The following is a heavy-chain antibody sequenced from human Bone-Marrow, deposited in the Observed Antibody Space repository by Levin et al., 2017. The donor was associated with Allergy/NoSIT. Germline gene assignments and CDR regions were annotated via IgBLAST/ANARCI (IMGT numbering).Heavy chain of an antibody. J-gene: IGHJ3*02. CDR2: IRGNTFN. Sequence: ASVKVSCKASGFIFSYYGLNWVRQAPGQGLEWMGWIRGNTFNIAQRFRGRVTMTADTSTAHMELRSLRSDDTAIFYCASATYDFDTLDTWGQGTKVTVSS. CDR3: ASATYDFDTLDT. D-gene: IGHD3-16*01. V-gene: IGHV1-18*01. CDR1: GFIFSYYG.